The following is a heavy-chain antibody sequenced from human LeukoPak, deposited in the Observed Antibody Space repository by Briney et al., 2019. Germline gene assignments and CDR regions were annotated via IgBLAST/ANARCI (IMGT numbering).Heavy chain of an antibody. V-gene: IGHV3-23*01. CDR3: AKERTVTTLGIFYPEYYFDY. J-gene: IGHJ4*02. CDR1: GFTFSSYA. CDR2: ISGSGGST. Sequence: GGPLRLSCAASGFTFSSYAMSWVRQAPGKGLEWVSAISGSGGSTYYADSVKGRFTISRDNSKNTLYLQMNSLRAEDTAVYYCAKERTVTTLGIFYPEYYFDYWGQGTLVTVSS. D-gene: IGHD4-17*01.